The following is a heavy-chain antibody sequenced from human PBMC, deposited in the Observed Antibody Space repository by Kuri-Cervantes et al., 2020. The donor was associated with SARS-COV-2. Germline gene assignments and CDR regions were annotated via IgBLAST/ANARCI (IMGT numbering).Heavy chain of an antibody. CDR2: IYYSGSV. J-gene: IGHJ6*02. CDR1: GDSISPYY. Sequence: LRLSCSVSGDSISPYYWTWIRQPPGKGLEWIGHIYYSGSVNYNPSLMSRLTFSVDKSKNQVSLRLTSVTAADTAVYYCARSAAASYGMDVWGQGTTVTVSS. CDR3: ARSAAASYGMDV. D-gene: IGHD2-2*01. V-gene: IGHV4-59*01.